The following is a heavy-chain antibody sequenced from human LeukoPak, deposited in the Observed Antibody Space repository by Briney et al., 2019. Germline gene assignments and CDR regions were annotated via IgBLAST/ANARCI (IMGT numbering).Heavy chain of an antibody. CDR1: GFTVSTNY. Sequence: GGPLRLSCAASGFTVSTNYMSWVRQAPGKGLEWVSVIYSGGSTYYADSVKGRFTISRDDSKSTLYLQMNSLRAEDTAVYYCARAAVEDYYYYMDVWGKGTTVTVSS. J-gene: IGHJ6*03. V-gene: IGHV3-53*01. CDR3: ARAAVEDYYYYMDV. CDR2: IYSGGST.